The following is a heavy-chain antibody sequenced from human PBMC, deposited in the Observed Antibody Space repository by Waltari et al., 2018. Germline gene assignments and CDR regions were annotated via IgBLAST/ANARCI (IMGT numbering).Heavy chain of an antibody. Sequence: EVQLVESGGGLVQPGRSLRLSCAASGFTFDDYAMPWVRQAPGKGLEWVSGISWNSGSIGYADSVKGRFTISRDNAKNSLYLQMNSLRAEDTALYYCAKEKGARTYAFDIWGQGTMVTVSS. CDR1: GFTFDDYA. CDR3: AKEKGARTYAFDI. V-gene: IGHV3-9*01. CDR2: ISWNSGSI. J-gene: IGHJ3*02. D-gene: IGHD6-6*01.